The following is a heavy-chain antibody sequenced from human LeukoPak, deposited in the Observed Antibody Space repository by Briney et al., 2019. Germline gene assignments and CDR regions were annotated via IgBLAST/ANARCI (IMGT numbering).Heavy chain of an antibody. CDR2: ISYDGSNK. CDR3: AKFSESGPYYFDY. V-gene: IGHV3-30*18. CDR1: GFTFSSYG. Sequence: SGGSLRLSCAASGFTFSSYGTPWVRQAPGNGLEWVAVISYDGSNKYYADFVEGRFTISRDNSKKTLYLQMNSLRAEDTAVYYCAKFSESGPYYFDYWGQGTLVTVSS. J-gene: IGHJ4*02. D-gene: IGHD3-3*01.